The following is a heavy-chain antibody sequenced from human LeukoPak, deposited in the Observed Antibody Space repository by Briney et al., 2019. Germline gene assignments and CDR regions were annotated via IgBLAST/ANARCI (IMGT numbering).Heavy chain of an antibody. D-gene: IGHD6-6*01. Sequence: GGSLRLSCAASGFTFSDYYMSWIRQAPGKGLEWVSYISSIGSTIYYADSVKGRFTISRDNAKNSLYLQMNSLRAEDTAVYYCARLRSSSFYYYYMDVWGKGTTVTVSS. J-gene: IGHJ6*03. CDR3: ARLRSSSFYYYYMDV. CDR2: ISSIGSTI. V-gene: IGHV3-11*01. CDR1: GFTFSDYY.